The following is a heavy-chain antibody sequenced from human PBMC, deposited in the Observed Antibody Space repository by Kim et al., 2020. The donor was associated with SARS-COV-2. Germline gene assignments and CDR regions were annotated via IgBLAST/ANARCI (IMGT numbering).Heavy chain of an antibody. J-gene: IGHJ2*01. CDR3: AKNTAGLPLIGYFDH. D-gene: IGHD5-18*01. CDR2: ISGSGGST. Sequence: GGSLRLSCAASGFTFSSYAMSWVRQAPGKGLEWVSAISGSGGSTYYADSVKGRFTISIDNSKNTLYLQMNSLRAEDTAVYYCAKNTAGLPLIGYFDHWGRGTLVTVSS. CDR1: GFTFSSYA. V-gene: IGHV3-23*01.